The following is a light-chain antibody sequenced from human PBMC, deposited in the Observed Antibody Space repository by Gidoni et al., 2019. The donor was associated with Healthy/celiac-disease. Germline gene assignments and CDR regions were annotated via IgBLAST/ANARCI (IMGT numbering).Light chain of an antibody. Sequence: SSELTQDPAVSVALGQTIRITCQGASLRSYYASWYQQKPGQAPVLVIYGKNNRPSGIPDRFSGASKGNKAALTTTGAQEEDEAGYYCNSRDSSGNNWVFGGGTKLTVL. J-gene: IGLJ3*02. CDR3: NSRDSSGNNWV. CDR1: SLRSYY. CDR2: GKN. V-gene: IGLV3-19*01.